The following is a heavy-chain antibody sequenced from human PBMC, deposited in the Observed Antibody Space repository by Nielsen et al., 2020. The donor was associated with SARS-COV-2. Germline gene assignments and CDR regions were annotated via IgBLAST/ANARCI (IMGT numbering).Heavy chain of an antibody. J-gene: IGHJ5*02. CDR2: IYYSGST. D-gene: IGHD1-7*01. V-gene: IGHV4-30-4*01. Sequence: LRLSCTVSGGSISSGDYYWSWIRQPPGKGLEWIGYIYYSGSTYYNPSLKSRVTISVDTSKNQFSLKLSSVTAADTAVYYCAREGRITGTTDWFDPWGQGTLVTVSS. CDR1: GGSISSGDYY. CDR3: AREGRITGTTDWFDP.